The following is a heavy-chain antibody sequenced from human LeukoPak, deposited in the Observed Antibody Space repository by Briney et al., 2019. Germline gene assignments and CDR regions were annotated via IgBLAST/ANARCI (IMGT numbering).Heavy chain of an antibody. Sequence: VAAVKVSCKASRYTFTSYGISWVRQAPGQGREWMGWISAYNGNTNYAQKLQGRVTTTTDTTTSTAYIELRSLRCDEPAVYYCAGDSSDGYRHPCDYGGEGTLVTVS. D-gene: IGHD2-21*02. V-gene: IGHV1-18*04. CDR1: RYTFTSYG. CDR2: ISAYNGNT. CDR3: AGDSSDGYRHPCDY. J-gene: IGHJ4*02.